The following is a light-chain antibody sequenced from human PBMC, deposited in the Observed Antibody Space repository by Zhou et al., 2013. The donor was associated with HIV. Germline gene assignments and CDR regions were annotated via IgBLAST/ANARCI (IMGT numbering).Light chain of an antibody. CDR1: QDISNW. CDR2: AAS. J-gene: IGKJ1*01. V-gene: IGKV1-12*02. Sequence: DIQMTQSPSSVSASVGDRVTITCRASQDISNWLAWYQQKPGKAPKLLIYAASSLHSGVPSRFSGSGSGTDFTLTISSLQPEDFATYYCQQADSFPWTFGQGTKVEIK. CDR3: QQADSFPWT.